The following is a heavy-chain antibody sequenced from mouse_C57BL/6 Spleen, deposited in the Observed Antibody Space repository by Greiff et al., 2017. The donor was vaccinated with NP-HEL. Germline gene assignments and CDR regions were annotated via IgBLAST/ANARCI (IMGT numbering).Heavy chain of an antibody. V-gene: IGHV5-6*01. CDR1: GFTFSSYG. CDR2: ISSGGSYT. J-gene: IGHJ1*03. CDR3: ARHNYGSSPLYFDV. D-gene: IGHD1-1*01. Sequence: EVKLMESGGDLVKPGGSLKLSCAASGFTFSSYGMSWVRQTPDKRLEWVATISSGGSYTYYPDSVKGRFTISRDNAKNTLYLQMSSLKSEDTAMYYCARHNYGSSPLYFDVWGTGTTVTVSS.